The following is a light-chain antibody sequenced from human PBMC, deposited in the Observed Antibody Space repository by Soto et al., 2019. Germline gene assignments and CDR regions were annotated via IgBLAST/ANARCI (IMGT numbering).Light chain of an antibody. Sequence: EIVLTQSPGTLSLSPGERATLSCRASQSVSTRSLAWYQQKPGQAPRLLISGASSRAADIPDRFSGSGSGTDVTLTINRREREDFAVYYCQQYDSSPRTFGQGTKVE. CDR3: QQYDSSPRT. V-gene: IGKV3-20*01. CDR1: QSVSTRS. J-gene: IGKJ1*01. CDR2: GAS.